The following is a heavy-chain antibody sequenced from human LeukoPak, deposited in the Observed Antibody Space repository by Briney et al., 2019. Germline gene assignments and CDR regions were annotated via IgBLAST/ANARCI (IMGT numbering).Heavy chain of an antibody. D-gene: IGHD2-15*01. Sequence: GSSVKVSCKASGGTFSSYAISWVRQAPGQGLEWMGRIIPILGIANYAQKFQGRVTITADKSTGTAYMELSSLRSEDTAVYYCARDRLCSGGSCHSTFDIWGQGTMVTVSS. V-gene: IGHV1-69*04. CDR2: IIPILGIA. J-gene: IGHJ3*02. CDR3: ARDRLCSGGSCHSTFDI. CDR1: GGTFSSYA.